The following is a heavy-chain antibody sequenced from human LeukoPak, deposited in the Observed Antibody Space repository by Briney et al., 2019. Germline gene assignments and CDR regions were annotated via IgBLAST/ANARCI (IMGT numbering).Heavy chain of an antibody. CDR2: ISSSSSYT. CDR1: GFXFSDYY. D-gene: IGHD3-10*01. Sequence: PGGSLRLSCAASGFXFSDYYISWIRQAPGKGREWVSYISSSSSYTNYADSVKGRFTISRDNAKNSLYLQMNSLRAEDTAVYYCARKLFQFDYWGQGTLVTVSS. CDR3: ARKLFQFDY. J-gene: IGHJ4*02. V-gene: IGHV3-11*03.